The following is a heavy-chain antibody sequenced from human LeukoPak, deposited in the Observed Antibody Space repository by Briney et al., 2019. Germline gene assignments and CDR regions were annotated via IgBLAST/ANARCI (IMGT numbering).Heavy chain of an antibody. Sequence: SETLSLTCTVSGDSVSSSSYYWGWIRQPPGKGLEWIGSIYYSGNTYYNPSLKSRVTISVDTSKKQFSLKLSAVTVADTAVFYCARQELGLVTDYWGQGTLVTVSS. CDR2: IYYSGNT. CDR3: ARQELGLVTDY. D-gene: IGHD3/OR15-3a*01. V-gene: IGHV4-39*01. CDR1: GDSVSSSSYY. J-gene: IGHJ4*02.